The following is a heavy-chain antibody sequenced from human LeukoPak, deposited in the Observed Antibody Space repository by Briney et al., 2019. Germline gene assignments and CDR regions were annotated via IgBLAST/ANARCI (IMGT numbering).Heavy chain of an antibody. CDR2: ISWNSGSI. Sequence: GGSLRLSCAASGFTFDDYAMHWVRQGPGKGLEWVSGISWNSGSIGYADSVKGRFTISRDNAKNSLYLQMNSLRAEDTALYYCAKSETAKYYDFWSGPTDYWGQGTLVTVSS. D-gene: IGHD3-3*01. J-gene: IGHJ4*02. CDR3: AKSETAKYYDFWSGPTDY. V-gene: IGHV3-9*01. CDR1: GFTFDDYA.